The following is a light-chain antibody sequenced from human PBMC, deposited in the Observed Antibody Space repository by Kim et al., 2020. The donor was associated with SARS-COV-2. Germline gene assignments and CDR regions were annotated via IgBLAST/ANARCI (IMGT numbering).Light chain of an antibody. CDR2: QDT. J-gene: IGLJ2*01. CDR3: QVWDSITTV. Sequence: SVSPGQTGSITCVGVRLGDKFVCWYQKRPGRSPVVVVYQDTKRPSGIPERFSGSNSGNTATLTISGTQAIDEADYYCQVWDSITTVFGGGTHLTVL. V-gene: IGLV3-1*01. CDR1: RLGDKF.